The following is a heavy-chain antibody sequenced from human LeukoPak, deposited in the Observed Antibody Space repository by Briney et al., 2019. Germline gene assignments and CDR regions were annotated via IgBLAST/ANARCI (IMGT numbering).Heavy chain of an antibody. CDR2: IYYSGTT. CDR1: GGSISSYY. Sequence: SEALSLTCTVSGGSISSYYWSWIRQPPGKGLEWIGYIYYSGTTNYNPSPKSRVTISVDTSKNQFSLKLSSVTAADTAVYYCARGVYIAAAQYGYWGQGTLVTVSS. J-gene: IGHJ4*02. CDR3: ARGVYIAAAQYGY. D-gene: IGHD6-13*01. V-gene: IGHV4-59*01.